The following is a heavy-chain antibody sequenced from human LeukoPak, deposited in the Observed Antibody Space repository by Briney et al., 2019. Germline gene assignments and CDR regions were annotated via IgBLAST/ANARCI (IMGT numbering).Heavy chain of an antibody. V-gene: IGHV1-2*02. D-gene: IGHD2-2*01. CDR2: IKPNSGDT. CDR1: GYTFTAYS. J-gene: IGHJ4*02. CDR3: ASTLGYCTSSSCPDIDY. Sequence: ASVKLSCKASGYTFTAYSMHWVRQAPGQGLELMGWIKPNSGDTNYAQKFQGRVTMTRDTSISAAYMELSRLRSGDTAVYYCASTLGYCTSSSCPDIDYWGQGTLVTVSS.